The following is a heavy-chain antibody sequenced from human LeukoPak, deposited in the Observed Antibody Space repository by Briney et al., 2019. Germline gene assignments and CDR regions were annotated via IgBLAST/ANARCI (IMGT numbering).Heavy chain of an antibody. D-gene: IGHD2-2*01. CDR1: GYTFTSYD. Sequence: ASVKISCKGSGYTFTSYDINWVRQATGQGLEWMGWMNPNSGNTGYAQKFQGRVTITADKSTSTAYMELSSLRSEDTAVYYCARDWSTSSSEDYWGQGTLVTVSS. J-gene: IGHJ4*02. CDR3: ARDWSTSSSEDY. V-gene: IGHV1-8*01. CDR2: MNPNSGNT.